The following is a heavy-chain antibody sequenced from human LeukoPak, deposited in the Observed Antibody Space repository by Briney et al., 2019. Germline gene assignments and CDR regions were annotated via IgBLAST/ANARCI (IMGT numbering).Heavy chain of an antibody. CDR3: ARDRAATEVWVEPDP. J-gene: IGHJ5*02. V-gene: IGHV3-66*02. Sequence: GGSLRLSCAASGFTVSAYYMNWFRQAPGRGLEWVSLLYSDGTTYYSDSVKGRFTISRDNSKNTLLLQMNSLRAEDTAVYYCARDRAATEVWVEPDPWGQGTLVTVSS. CDR2: LYSDGTT. D-gene: IGHD1-26*01. CDR1: GFTVSAYY.